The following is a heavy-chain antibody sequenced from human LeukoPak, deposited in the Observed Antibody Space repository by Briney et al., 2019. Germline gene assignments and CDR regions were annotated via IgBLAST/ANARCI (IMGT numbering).Heavy chain of an antibody. CDR1: GFTFSNHW. D-gene: IGHD6-19*01. J-gene: IGHJ5*02. Sequence: GSLRLSFAASGFTFSNHWMHWVRQGPGRGPLWVSRITNDGSSTVYAYSVKGRFTISRHTAKSTLYLQMNRLSAADTAVYYCVRSSGWPASWGQGTLVTVSS. CDR2: ITNDGSST. CDR3: VRSSGWPAS. V-gene: IGHV3-74*01.